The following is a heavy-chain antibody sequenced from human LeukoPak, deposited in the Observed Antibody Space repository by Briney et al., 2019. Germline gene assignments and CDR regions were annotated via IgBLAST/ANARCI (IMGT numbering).Heavy chain of an antibody. J-gene: IGHJ4*02. CDR3: VKEDHYGDYAQIDH. D-gene: IGHD4-17*01. Sequence: GGSLRLSCAASAFSFGSSVMSWVRQAPGKGLEWVSAITADGGGTNHADPVKGRFTISRDNFKSTLYLQMNSLRVEDTAVYYCVKEDHYGDYAQIDHWGQGTLVSVSS. V-gene: IGHV3-23*01. CDR1: AFSFGSSV. CDR2: ITADGGGT.